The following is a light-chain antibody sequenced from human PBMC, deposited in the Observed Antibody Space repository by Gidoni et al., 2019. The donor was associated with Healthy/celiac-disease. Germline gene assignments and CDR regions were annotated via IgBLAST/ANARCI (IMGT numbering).Light chain of an antibody. V-gene: IGKV3-11*01. Sequence: EIVLTQSPATLSLSRGVKATLSCRASQSVSSYLAWYQQKPGQAPRHLIYDASNRATGIPARFSGSGSGTDFTLTISSLEPEDFAVYYCQQRSNWPPITFGQGTRLEIK. J-gene: IGKJ5*01. CDR2: DAS. CDR3: QQRSNWPPIT. CDR1: QSVSSY.